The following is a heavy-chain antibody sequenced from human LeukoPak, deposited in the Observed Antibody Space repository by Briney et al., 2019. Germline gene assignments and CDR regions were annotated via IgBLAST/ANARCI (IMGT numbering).Heavy chain of an antibody. D-gene: IGHD2-2*01. J-gene: IGHJ6*02. V-gene: IGHV1-2*02. CDR3: ARGCSSTSCYGVAGMDV. Sequence: ASVKVSCKASGYTFTGFYMHWVRQAPGQGLEWMGWINPNSGGTNYAQKFQGRVTMTRDTSISTAYMELSRLRSDDTAVYYCARGCSSTSCYGVAGMDVWGQGTTVTVSS. CDR1: GYTFTGFY. CDR2: INPNSGGT.